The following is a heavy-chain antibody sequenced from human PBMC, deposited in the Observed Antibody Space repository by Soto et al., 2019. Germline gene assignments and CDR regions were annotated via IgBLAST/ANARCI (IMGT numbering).Heavy chain of an antibody. Sequence: QVQLVESGGGVVQPGRSLRLSCAASGFTFSSYGMHWVRQAPGKGLEWVAVISYDGSNKYYADSVKGRFTISRDNSKNNLYLQMNSLRAEDTAVYYCATSNGGTYYYYYGMDVWGQGTTVTVSS. D-gene: IGHD1-26*01. CDR2: ISYDGSNK. J-gene: IGHJ6*02. CDR1: GFTFSSYG. CDR3: ATSNGGTYYYYYGMDV. V-gene: IGHV3-30*03.